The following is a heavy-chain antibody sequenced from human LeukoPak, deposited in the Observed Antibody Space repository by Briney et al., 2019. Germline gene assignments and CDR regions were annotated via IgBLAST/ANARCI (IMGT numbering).Heavy chain of an antibody. CDR1: GGSTSSSY. CDR3: ARDHLNSLVSDYGMDV. Sequence: PSETLSLTCTVSGGSTSSSYWSWIRQPPGKGLEWIGYIYYSGSTNYNPSLKSRVTISVDTSKNQFSLKLSSVTAADTAVYYCARDHLNSLVSDYGMDVWGQGTTVTVSS. D-gene: IGHD1-7*01. J-gene: IGHJ6*02. V-gene: IGHV4-59*01. CDR2: IYYSGST.